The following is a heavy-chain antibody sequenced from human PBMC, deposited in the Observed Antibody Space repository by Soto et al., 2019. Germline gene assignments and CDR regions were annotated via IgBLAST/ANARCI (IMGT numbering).Heavy chain of an antibody. CDR1: GGSISSGGYY. J-gene: IGHJ4*01. CDR3: AIIFSYSYGTWYFDS. V-gene: IGHV4-31*03. Sequence: KLCVTCTVSGGSISSGGYYWSWIRQHPGKGLEWIGYIYYSGSTYYNPFLKSRVTISVDTSKNQFSLKLSSVTAADTAVYYCAIIFSYSYGTWYFDSLGHAILVTVPP. D-gene: IGHD5-18*01. CDR2: IYYSGST.